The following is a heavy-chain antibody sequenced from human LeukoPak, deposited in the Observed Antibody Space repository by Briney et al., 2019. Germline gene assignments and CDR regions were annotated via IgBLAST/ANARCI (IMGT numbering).Heavy chain of an antibody. V-gene: IGHV3-23*01. CDR3: AKDRHGYRLWDY. Sequence: GGSLRLSCAASIFTFSTYAMSWVRQAPGKGLEWVSAISGSGSSTYYADSVKGRFTISRDNSKNTLYLQMNSLRAEDTAVYYCAKDRHGYRLWDYWGQGTLVTVSS. CDR1: IFTFSTYA. J-gene: IGHJ4*02. CDR2: ISGSGSST. D-gene: IGHD5-24*01.